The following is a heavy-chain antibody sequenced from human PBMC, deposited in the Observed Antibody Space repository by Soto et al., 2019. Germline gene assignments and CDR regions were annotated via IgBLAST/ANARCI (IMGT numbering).Heavy chain of an antibody. D-gene: IGHD3-10*01. CDR2: MIPMFDIS. CDR3: ARDYKSSVPTRAFGGD. V-gene: IGHV1-69*08. CDR1: GGTFSPYT. Sequence: QVQLVQSGAEVKKPGSSVKVSCKASGGTFSPYTITWVRQAPGQGLEWMGRMIPMFDISNYPLKFQDRVMISADRSKSTAYLELRSLRSEDSAVYFWARDYKSSVPTRAFGGDWGQGTLVTVSS. J-gene: IGHJ4*02.